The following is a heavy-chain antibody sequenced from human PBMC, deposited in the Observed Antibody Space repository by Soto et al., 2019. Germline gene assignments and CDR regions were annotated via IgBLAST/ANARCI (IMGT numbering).Heavy chain of an antibody. Sequence: PSETLSLTCTVSGGSISSDYWSWLRQSPGKGLEWIGYIYYSGNTKYNPSLESRVTISIDASKNQVSLILSSVTAADTAVYYCARAPYGSGTKPYYFDYWGQGTLVTVSS. V-gene: IGHV4-59*01. CDR3: ARAPYGSGTKPYYFDY. CDR1: GGSISSDY. D-gene: IGHD3-10*01. J-gene: IGHJ4*02. CDR2: IYYSGNT.